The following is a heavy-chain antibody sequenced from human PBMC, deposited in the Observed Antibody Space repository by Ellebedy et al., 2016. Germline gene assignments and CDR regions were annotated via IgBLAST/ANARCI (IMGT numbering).Heavy chain of an antibody. CDR3: ARGRTRGQQLVPVY. J-gene: IGHJ4*02. Sequence: ASVKVSXXASGYTFTSYGISWVRQAPGQGLEWMGWISAYNGNTNYAQKFQGRVTMTRNTSISTAYMELSSLRSEDTAVYYCARGRTRGQQLVPVYWGQGTLVTVSS. CDR1: GYTFTSYG. V-gene: IGHV1-18*01. D-gene: IGHD6-13*01. CDR2: ISAYNGNT.